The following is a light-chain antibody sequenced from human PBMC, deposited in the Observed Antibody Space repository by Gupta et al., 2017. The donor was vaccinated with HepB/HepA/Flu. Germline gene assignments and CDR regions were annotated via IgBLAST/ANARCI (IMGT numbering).Light chain of an antibody. CDR2: AAS. CDR3: QQLSTSPVT. Sequence: LHLPQSPSFLSASVGDRVTITCRASQGINRFLAWYQQKPGNAPKLLIDAASVMQSGVPSRCSGSGSGTEFTLTISSLQPEDFSTYYYQQLSTSPVTFGGGTKVEIK. J-gene: IGKJ4*01. V-gene: IGKV1-9*01. CDR1: QGINRF.